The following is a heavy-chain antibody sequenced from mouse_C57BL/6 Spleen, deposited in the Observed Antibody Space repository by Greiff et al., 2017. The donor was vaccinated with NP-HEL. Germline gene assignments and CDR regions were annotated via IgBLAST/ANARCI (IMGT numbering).Heavy chain of an antibody. CDR2: IYPGDGDT. V-gene: IGHV1-82*01. CDR1: GYAFSSSW. CDR3: ARDYSEAMDY. Sequence: QVQLKESGPELVKPGASVKISCKASGYAFSSSWMNWVKQRPGKGLEWIGRIYPGDGDTNYNGKFKGKATLTTDKSSSTAYMQLSSLTSEDSAVYFCARDYSEAMDYWGQGTSVTVSS. J-gene: IGHJ4*01. D-gene: IGHD2-12*01.